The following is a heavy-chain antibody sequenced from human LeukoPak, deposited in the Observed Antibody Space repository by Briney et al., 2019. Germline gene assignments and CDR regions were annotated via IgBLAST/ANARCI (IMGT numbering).Heavy chain of an antibody. D-gene: IGHD4-17*01. J-gene: IGHJ6*02. V-gene: IGHV3-53*01. CDR3: ARDTVTTFRFRDYYYYGMDV. Sequence: GGSLRLSCAASGFTVSTNYMNWVRQAPGKGLEWVSVIYSGGSTYYADSVKGRFTISRDNSKNTLCLQMNSLRAEDTAVYYCARDTVTTFRFRDYYYYGMDVWGQGTTVTVS. CDR1: GFTVSTNY. CDR2: IYSGGST.